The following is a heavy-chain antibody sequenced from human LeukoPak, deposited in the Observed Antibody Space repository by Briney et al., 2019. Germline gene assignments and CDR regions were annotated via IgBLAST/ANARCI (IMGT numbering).Heavy chain of an antibody. Sequence: GASVKVSCKASGGTFSNYLISWVRQAPGQGLEWMGRIIPFFGTPDYAQKFQGRTTITTDESTNTAYMELSSLRSEDTAVYYCARDGVHYYDSSGYYLVWGKGTTVTVSS. D-gene: IGHD3-22*01. CDR2: IIPFFGTP. CDR3: ARDGVHYYDSSGYYLV. J-gene: IGHJ6*04. CDR1: GGTFSNYL. V-gene: IGHV1-69*05.